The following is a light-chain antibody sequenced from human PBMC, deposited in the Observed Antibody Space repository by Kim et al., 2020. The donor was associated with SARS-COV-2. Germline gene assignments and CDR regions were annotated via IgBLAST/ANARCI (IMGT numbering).Light chain of an antibody. V-gene: IGKV1-5*03. CDR1: QSISTW. J-gene: IGKJ1*01. CDR2: KTS. Sequence: SASIGDSVTITCRASQSISTWLAWYQQKPGRAPKLLIHKTSSLEPGVSSRFSGSGSGTEFTLTISSLQPDDFATYYCQRYNTSPWTFGPGTKVEI. CDR3: QRYNTSPWT.